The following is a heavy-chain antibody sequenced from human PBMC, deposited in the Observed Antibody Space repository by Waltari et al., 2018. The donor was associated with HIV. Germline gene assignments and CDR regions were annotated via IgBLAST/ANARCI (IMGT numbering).Heavy chain of an antibody. CDR1: GYTFTSYY. J-gene: IGHJ6*02. V-gene: IGHV1-46*03. CDR2: INPSGGST. Sequence: QVQLVQSGAEVKKPGASVKVSCKASGYTFTSYYMHWVRQAPGQGLEWMGIINPSGGSTSYAQKCQGRVTMTRDTSTSTVYMELSSLRSEDTAVYYCAMDPEGGYGSGYGMDVWGQGTTVTVSS. D-gene: IGHD3-10*01. CDR3: AMDPEGGYGSGYGMDV.